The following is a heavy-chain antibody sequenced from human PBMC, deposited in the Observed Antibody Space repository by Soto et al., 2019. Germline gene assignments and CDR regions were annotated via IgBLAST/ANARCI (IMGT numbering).Heavy chain of an antibody. J-gene: IGHJ6*02. CDR3: AKDSSPVAGGYYYYGMDV. D-gene: IGHD6-19*01. V-gene: IGHV3-30*18. Sequence: GGSLRLSCAASGFTFSSYGMHWVRQAPGKGLEWVAVISYDGSNKYYADSVKGRFTISRDNSKNTLYLQMNSLRAEDTAVYYCAKDSSPVAGGYYYYGMDVWGQGTTVTVSS. CDR2: ISYDGSNK. CDR1: GFTFSSYG.